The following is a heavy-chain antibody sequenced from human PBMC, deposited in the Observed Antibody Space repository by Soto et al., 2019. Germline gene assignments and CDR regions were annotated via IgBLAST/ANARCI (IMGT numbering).Heavy chain of an antibody. Sequence: GGSLRLSCAASGFTFSSYSMNWVRQAPGKGLEWVSSISSSSSYIYYADSVKGRFTISRDNAKNSLYLQMNSLRAEDTAVYYCARDCSGGSCYSLLDYWGQGTLVTVSS. CDR3: ARDCSGGSCYSLLDY. J-gene: IGHJ4*02. CDR2: ISSSSSYI. D-gene: IGHD2-15*01. CDR1: GFTFSSYS. V-gene: IGHV3-21*01.